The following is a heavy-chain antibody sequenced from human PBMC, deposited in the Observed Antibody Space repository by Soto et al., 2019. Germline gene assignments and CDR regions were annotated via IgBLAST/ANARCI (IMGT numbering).Heavy chain of an antibody. CDR1: GGSFSGYY. V-gene: IGHV4-34*01. CDR3: ARGSGHCSGGSCRRGYYYYYYMDV. CDR2: INHSGGT. J-gene: IGHJ6*03. Sequence: SETLSLTCAVYGGSFSGYYWSWIRQPPGKGLEWIGEINHSGGTNYNPSLKSRVTISVDTSKNQFSLKLSSVTAADTAVYYCARGSGHCSGGSCRRGYYYYYYMDVWGKGTTVTVSS. D-gene: IGHD2-15*01.